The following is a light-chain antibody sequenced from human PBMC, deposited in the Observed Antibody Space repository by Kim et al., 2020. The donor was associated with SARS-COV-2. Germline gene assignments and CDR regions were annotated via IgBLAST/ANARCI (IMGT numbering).Light chain of an antibody. CDR2: EVS. Sequence: GQSVTSSCRGTSSDVGSYSLVSWYQKHPGKAPKLMIYEVSNRPSGVSNRFSGSKTGNTASLTISMLKAEDEADYYCCSYAGSSIVVFGGGTKLNVL. J-gene: IGLJ2*01. CDR3: CSYAGSSIVV. V-gene: IGLV2-23*02. CDR1: SSDVGSYSL.